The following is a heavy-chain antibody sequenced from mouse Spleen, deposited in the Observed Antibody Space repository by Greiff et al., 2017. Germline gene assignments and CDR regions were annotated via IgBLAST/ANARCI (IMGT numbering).Heavy chain of an antibody. CDR3: ARGGDYGGFAY. Sequence: VKLVESGAELVRPGSSVKISCKASGYAFSSYWMNWVKQRPGQGLEWIGVINPGSGGTNYNEKFKGKATLTADKSSSTAYMQLSSLTSEDSAVYFCARGGDYGGFAYWGQGTLVTVSA. J-gene: IGHJ3*01. V-gene: IGHV1-54*01. CDR2: INPGSGGT. D-gene: IGHD2-13*01. CDR1: GYAFSSYW.